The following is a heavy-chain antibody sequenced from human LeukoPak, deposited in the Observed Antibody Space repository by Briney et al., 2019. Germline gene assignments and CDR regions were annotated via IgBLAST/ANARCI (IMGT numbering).Heavy chain of an antibody. Sequence: GGSLRLSCVTTGFTFSDYSMNWVRQAPGKGLEWISYITASSDNINYADSVRGRFTISRDNAKNSLYLQMNSLRDDDTAVYYCARGEHRSAWLIDYWGQGTLVTVSS. D-gene: IGHD1/OR15-1a*01. J-gene: IGHJ4*02. CDR1: GFTFSDYS. V-gene: IGHV3-48*02. CDR3: ARGEHRSAWLIDY. CDR2: ITASSDNI.